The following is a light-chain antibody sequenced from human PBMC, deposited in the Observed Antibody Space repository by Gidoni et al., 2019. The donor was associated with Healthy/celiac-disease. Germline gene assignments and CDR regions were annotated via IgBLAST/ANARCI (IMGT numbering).Light chain of an antibody. J-gene: IGLJ2*01. Sequence: SYELTQPLSVSVALGQTARITCGGNNNGSKQVHWYQQKPGQAPVLVIYRDSNRPSGIPERFSGSNSGNTATLTISRAQAGDEADYYCQVWDSRVVFGGGTKLTVL. CDR2: RDS. CDR1: NNGSKQ. V-gene: IGLV3-9*01. CDR3: QVWDSRVV.